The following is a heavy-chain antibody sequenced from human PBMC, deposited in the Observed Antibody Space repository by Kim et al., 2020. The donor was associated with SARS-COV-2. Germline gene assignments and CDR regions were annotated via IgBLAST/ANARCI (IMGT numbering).Heavy chain of an antibody. D-gene: IGHD4-17*01. CDR3: ARLHIYGDPTFDY. CDR2: IYYSGST. CDR1: GGSISSSSYY. J-gene: IGHJ4*02. V-gene: IGHV4-39*01. Sequence: SETLSLTCTVSGGSISSSSYYWGWIRQPPGKGLEWIGSIYYSGSTYYNPSLKSRVTISVDTSKNQFSLKLSSVTAADTAVYYCARLHIYGDPTFDYWGQGTLVTVSS.